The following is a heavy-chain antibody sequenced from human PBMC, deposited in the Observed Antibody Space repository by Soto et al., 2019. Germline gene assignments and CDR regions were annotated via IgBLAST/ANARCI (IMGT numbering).Heavy chain of an antibody. CDR1: GNTFTYRY. CDR2: ITPFSGDV. Sequence: QMQLVQSGAEVKKTGSSVTVSCKALGNTFTYRYLHWVRQAPGQALEWMGWITPFSGDVHHGQKFQERFTLTRERSINTAYMQMSSLRSEDTAMYFCAGGGAGSGPFTWELPDHWGQGTLVTVSS. J-gene: IGHJ4*02. V-gene: IGHV1-45*02. CDR3: AGGGAGSGPFTWELPDH. D-gene: IGHD1-26*01.